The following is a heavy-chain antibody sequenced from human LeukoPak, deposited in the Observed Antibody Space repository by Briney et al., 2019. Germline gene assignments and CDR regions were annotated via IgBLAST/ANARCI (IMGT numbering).Heavy chain of an antibody. J-gene: IGHJ4*02. CDR1: GGSISRSNW. CDR2: IYHSGST. V-gene: IGHV4-4*02. Sequence: PSGTLSLTCAVSGGSISRSNWWSWVRQPPGKGLEWIGEIYHSGSTNYNPSLKSRVTISVDKSKNQFSLKLSSVTAADTAVFYCARLRFYGSGTYYDYYFDYWGQGTLVTVSS. CDR3: ARLRFYGSGTYYDYYFDY. D-gene: IGHD3-10*01.